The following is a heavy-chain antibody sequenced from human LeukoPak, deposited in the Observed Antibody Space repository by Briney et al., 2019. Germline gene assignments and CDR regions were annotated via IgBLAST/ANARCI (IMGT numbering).Heavy chain of an antibody. CDR1: GYTFTGYY. J-gene: IGHJ6*03. CDR2: INPNSGGT. Sequence: ASVKVSCKASGYTFTGYYMLWVRQAPGKGLEWMGWINPNSGGTNYAPKFQGRVTMTRDTSISTAYMELSRLRSDDTAVYYCARTARYCSGGSCYYGIYYYYYYMDVWGKGTTVTVSS. D-gene: IGHD2-15*01. V-gene: IGHV1-2*02. CDR3: ARTARYCSGGSCYYGIYYYYYYMDV.